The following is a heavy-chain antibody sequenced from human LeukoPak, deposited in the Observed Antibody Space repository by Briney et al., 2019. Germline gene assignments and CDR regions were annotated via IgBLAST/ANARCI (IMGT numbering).Heavy chain of an antibody. CDR1: RFTFSTYG. CDR2: ISYDGSKK. Sequence: GGSLRLSCAASRFTFSTYGMYWVRQAPGKGLEWVAFISYDGSKKYYADSVKGRFTVSRDDSENTLYLQMNSLRAEDTAFYYCAKAYAGNDLGGSYYLGYWGQGSLVTVSS. J-gene: IGHJ4*02. D-gene: IGHD5-12*01. CDR3: AKAYAGNDLGGSYYLGY. V-gene: IGHV3-30*02.